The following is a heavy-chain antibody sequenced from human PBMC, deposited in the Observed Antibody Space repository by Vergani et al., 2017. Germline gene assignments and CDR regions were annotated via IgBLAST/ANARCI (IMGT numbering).Heavy chain of an antibody. Sequence: QITLTESGPTLVKPTQTLTLTCTFSGFSLSTSGVGVGWIRQPPGTALEWLALIYWNDDKRYSTSLKSRLTITKDTSKNQVFLTMTNMDPVDTATYYCAHHDGDPDAFDIWGQGTMVTVSS. V-gene: IGHV2-5*01. CDR1: GFSLSTSGVG. J-gene: IGHJ3*02. D-gene: IGHD4-17*01. CDR2: IYWNDDK. CDR3: AHHDGDPDAFDI.